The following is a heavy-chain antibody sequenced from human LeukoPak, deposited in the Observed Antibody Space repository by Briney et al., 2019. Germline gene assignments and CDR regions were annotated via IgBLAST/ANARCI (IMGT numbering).Heavy chain of an antibody. J-gene: IGHJ4*02. CDR1: GGSISSGDYY. V-gene: IGHV4-30-4*01. Sequence: SETLSLTCTVSGGSISSGDYYWSWIRQPPGKGLEWIGYIYYNGSTYYNPSLKSRVTISVDTSKNQFSLKLSSVTAADTAVYYCARADFWSGYYSPWFDYWGQGTLVTVSS. D-gene: IGHD3-3*01. CDR2: IYYNGST. CDR3: ARADFWSGYYSPWFDY.